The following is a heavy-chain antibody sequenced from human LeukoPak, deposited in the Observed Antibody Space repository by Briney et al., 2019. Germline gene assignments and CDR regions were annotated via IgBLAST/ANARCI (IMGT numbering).Heavy chain of an antibody. CDR2: INWNGGST. V-gene: IGHV3-20*04. D-gene: IGHD1-26*01. CDR1: GFTFSNYG. Sequence: GGSLRLSCAASGFTFSNYGMNWVRQAPGKGLEWVSGINWNGGSTGYADSVKGRFTISRDNAKNSLYLQMNSLRAEDTALYYCARGFGSGSYYVYYYYMDVWGKGTTVTVSS. CDR3: ARGFGSGSYYVYYYYMDV. J-gene: IGHJ6*03.